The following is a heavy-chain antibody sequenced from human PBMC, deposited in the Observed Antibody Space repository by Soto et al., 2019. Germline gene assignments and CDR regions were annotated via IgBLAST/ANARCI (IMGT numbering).Heavy chain of an antibody. Sequence: QVQLQESGPGLVKPSGTLSLTCAVYDGFISSSNYWSWVRQPLGKGLEWIGQVYHNRGPSYNPSLRSRVTMSIDKSKHQFSLNLSAVTAADTAVYFCVRHGGRLFGYWGPSHLVTVSS. J-gene: IGHJ4*02. CDR1: DGFISSSNY. V-gene: IGHV4-4*02. CDR3: VRHGGRLFGY. D-gene: IGHD2-15*01. CDR2: VYHNRGP.